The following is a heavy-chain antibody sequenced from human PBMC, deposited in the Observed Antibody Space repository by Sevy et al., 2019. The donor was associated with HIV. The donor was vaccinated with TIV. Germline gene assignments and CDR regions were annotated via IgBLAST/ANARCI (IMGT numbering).Heavy chain of an antibody. V-gene: IGHV3-48*01. J-gene: IGHJ6*02. Sequence: GGSLRLSCAASGFTFSNYDMNWVRQAPGKGLEWVSYISSDSSRIYYADSVKGRFTISRDNAKNSLYVQMNRLRAEDTAVYYCAREGGYTDQGMDVWGQGTTVTVSS. D-gene: IGHD5-12*01. CDR3: AREGGYTDQGMDV. CDR2: ISSDSSRI. CDR1: GFTFSNYD.